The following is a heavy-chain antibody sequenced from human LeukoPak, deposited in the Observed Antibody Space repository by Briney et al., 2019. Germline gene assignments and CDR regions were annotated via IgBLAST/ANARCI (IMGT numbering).Heavy chain of an antibody. CDR2: IKQDGSQE. J-gene: IGHJ4*02. V-gene: IGHV3-7*01. Sequence: GGSLRLPCAASGFTFSTYWMSWVRQAPGKGLEWVAHIKQDGSQEYYVGSVKGRFTISRDNAKNSLYLQMNSLRVEDTAVYYCARGVPYPSWSGPHYSDYWGQGTLVTVSS. CDR1: GFTFSTYW. D-gene: IGHD3-3*01. CDR3: ARGVPYPSWSGPHYSDY.